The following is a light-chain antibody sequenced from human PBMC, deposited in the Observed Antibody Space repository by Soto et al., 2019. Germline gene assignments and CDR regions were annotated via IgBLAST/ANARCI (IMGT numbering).Light chain of an antibody. Sequence: DIQMTQSPSSLSASVGDRVTISCRASQGISNYLAWYQQKPGKAPRLLIYAASSLQSGVSFRFTGSGSGTDFTLTISSLQPEDVATYYCQNYNWHPFTCGPGTKVDIK. V-gene: IGKV1-27*01. CDR3: QNYNWHPFT. CDR2: AAS. CDR1: QGISNY. J-gene: IGKJ3*01.